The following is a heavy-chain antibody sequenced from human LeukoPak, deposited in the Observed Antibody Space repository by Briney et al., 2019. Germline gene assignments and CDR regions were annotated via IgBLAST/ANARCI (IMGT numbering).Heavy chain of an antibody. J-gene: IGHJ4*02. CDR3: VAMAR. CDR2: MNPNSGNT. V-gene: IGHV1-8*01. Sequence: ASVKVSCKASGYSFSNDDINWVRQATGQGLEWMGWMNPNSGNTGYAQKFQGRVTMTRDTSISTAYMALSSLTSEDTAVYYCVAMARWGQGTLVTVSS. CDR1: GYSFSNDD. D-gene: IGHD5-24*01.